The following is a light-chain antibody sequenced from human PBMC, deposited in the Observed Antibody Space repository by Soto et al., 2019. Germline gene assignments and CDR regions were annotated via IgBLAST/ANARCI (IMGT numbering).Light chain of an antibody. CDR1: SSDVESYDY. CDR3: CSHTSSATSYV. J-gene: IGLJ1*01. V-gene: IGLV2-18*02. Sequence: QSALIQPPSVSGSPGQSVTISCTGTSSDVESYDYVSSHHQRPGTVRKPMIYTVNIRPSGVPDRFSGSKSGNTASMTISGLQAEDETDYWCCSHTSSATSYVFGSGTKLTGL. CDR2: TVN.